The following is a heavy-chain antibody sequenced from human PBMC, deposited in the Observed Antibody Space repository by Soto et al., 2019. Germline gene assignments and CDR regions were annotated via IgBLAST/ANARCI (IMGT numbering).Heavy chain of an antibody. CDR1: GFTFGDYA. Sequence: GGSLRLSCTASGFTFGDYAMSWFRQAPGKGLEWVGFIRSKAYGGTTEYAASVKGRFTISRDDSKSIAYMELSSLRSEDTAVYYCATSIAAAGLDYWGQGTLVTVSS. CDR3: ATSIAAAGLDY. V-gene: IGHV3-49*03. CDR2: IRSKAYGGTT. J-gene: IGHJ4*02. D-gene: IGHD6-13*01.